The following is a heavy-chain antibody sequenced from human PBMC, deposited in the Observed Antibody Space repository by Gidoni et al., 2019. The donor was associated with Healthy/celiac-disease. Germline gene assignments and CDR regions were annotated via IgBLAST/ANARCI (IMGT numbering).Heavy chain of an antibody. J-gene: IGHJ4*02. Sequence: QVQLQESVPGLVKPSETLSLTCTVSGRSISSYYWLWIRQPPGKGREWIRYIYYSGSINHNPALKSRVTISIDTTRNQVSLKLSVVTAADTAVYYCALLLGFGQGAGDYWGQGTLVTVSS. CDR1: GRSISSYY. CDR2: IYYSGSI. V-gene: IGHV4-59*01. D-gene: IGHD3-10*01. CDR3: ALLLGFGQGAGDY.